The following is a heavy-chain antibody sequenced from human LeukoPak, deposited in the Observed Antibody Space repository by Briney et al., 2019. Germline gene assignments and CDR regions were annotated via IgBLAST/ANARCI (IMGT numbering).Heavy chain of an antibody. CDR1: GFTFGASA. Sequence: HPGGSLRLSCAASGFTFGASAMHWVRQASGKGLEWVGRIRSKANSYVTAYAASVTGRFTISRDDSSNTAYLQMNSLRAEDTAVYYCARGLGEMATIVQIDYWGQGTLVTVSS. D-gene: IGHD5-24*01. J-gene: IGHJ4*02. CDR3: ARGLGEMATIVQIDY. V-gene: IGHV3-73*01. CDR2: IRSKANSYVT.